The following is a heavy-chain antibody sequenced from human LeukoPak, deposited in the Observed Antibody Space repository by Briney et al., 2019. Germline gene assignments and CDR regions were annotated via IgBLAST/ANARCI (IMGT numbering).Heavy chain of an antibody. CDR1: GHTLSILS. J-gene: IGHJ6*02. CDR3: ATFVGGTFLYGMDV. CDR2: FDPEDGDT. Sequence: ASVKVSCTVSGHTLSILSMHWVRQAPGKGLEWMGGFDPEDGDTIYAQKFQGRVTMTEDTSTDTAYMELSSLRSEDTAVYYCATFVGGTFLYGMDVWGQGTTVTVSS. D-gene: IGHD2-21*01. V-gene: IGHV1-24*01.